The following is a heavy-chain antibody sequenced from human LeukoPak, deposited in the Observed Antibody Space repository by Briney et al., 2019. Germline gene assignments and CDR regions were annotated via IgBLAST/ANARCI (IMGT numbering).Heavy chain of an antibody. CDR3: ARTTSFIASGYDY. D-gene: IGHD6-25*01. CDR1: GYTFTNYH. Sequence: ASVKVSCKASGYTFTNYHINWVRQATGQGIERMGWMNPNNGDSRYAQKFQGRVTITRDTSITTSYMELRRLRSDDTAVYFCARTTSFIASGYDYWGQGTLVTVSS. V-gene: IGHV1-8*03. CDR2: MNPNNGDS. J-gene: IGHJ4*02.